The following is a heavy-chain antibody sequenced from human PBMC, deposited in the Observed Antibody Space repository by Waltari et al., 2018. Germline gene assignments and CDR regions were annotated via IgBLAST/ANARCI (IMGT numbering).Heavy chain of an antibody. V-gene: IGHV3-48*03. CDR1: GLPFSDYA. CDR3: VRRLRWSRAY. J-gene: IGHJ4*02. Sequence: EVQLVESGGGLVQPGGDGRPSWGAFGLPFSDYAMNWVRQAQGKGLELVSYICSTGDVIYYADSVKGRFTISRDNAKNSLFLHLSSLTGEDTAVYYCVRRLRWSRAYWGQGTPVTVSS. D-gene: IGHD4-17*01. CDR2: ICSTGDVI.